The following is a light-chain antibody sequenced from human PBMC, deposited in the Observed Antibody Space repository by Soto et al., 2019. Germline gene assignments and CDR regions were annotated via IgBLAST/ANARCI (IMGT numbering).Light chain of an antibody. CDR3: SSYTRSSTLVV. J-gene: IGLJ2*01. CDR1: GSDVGGYNY. CDR2: DVT. V-gene: IGLV2-14*03. Sequence: QSALTQPASVSGSPGQSITISCTGSGSDVGGYNYVSWYQRNPDKAPKLMIYDVTDRPSGVSDRFSGSKSGNTASLTISGLQAEDEAEYYCSSYTRSSTLVVFGGGTKLTVL.